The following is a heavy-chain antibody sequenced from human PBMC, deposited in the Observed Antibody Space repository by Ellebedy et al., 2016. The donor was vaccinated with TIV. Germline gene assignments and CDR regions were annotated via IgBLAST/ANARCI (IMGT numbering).Heavy chain of an antibody. CDR1: GFTFSDYY. Sequence: GGSLRLSCAASGFTFSDYYMSWVRQAPGKGLEWVANIKQDGSEKYYVDSVKGRFTISRDNAKNSLYLQMNSLRAEDTAVYYCARDLEVLQQQLVHYYYYGMDVWGQGTTVTVSS. CDR3: ARDLEVLQQQLVHYYYYGMDV. J-gene: IGHJ6*02. D-gene: IGHD6-13*01. CDR2: IKQDGSEK. V-gene: IGHV3-7*03.